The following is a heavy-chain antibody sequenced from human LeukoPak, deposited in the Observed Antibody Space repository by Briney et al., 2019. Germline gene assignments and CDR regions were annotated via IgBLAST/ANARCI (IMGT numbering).Heavy chain of an antibody. J-gene: IGHJ4*02. CDR2: IYHSGST. CDR1: GGSISSGGYY. V-gene: IGHV4-30-2*01. Sequence: PSETLSLTCTVSGGSISSGGYYWSWIRQPPGKGLEWIGYIYHSGSTYYNPSLKSRVTISVDRSKNQFSLKLSSVTAADTAVYYCARGSLVPAASFDYWGQGTLVTISS. CDR3: ARGSLVPAASFDY. D-gene: IGHD2-2*01.